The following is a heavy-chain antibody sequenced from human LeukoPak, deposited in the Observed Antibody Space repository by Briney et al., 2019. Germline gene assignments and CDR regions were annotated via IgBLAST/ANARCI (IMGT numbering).Heavy chain of an antibody. V-gene: IGHV3-23*01. D-gene: IGHD5-24*01. CDR3: AKSSRDGYNDDS. CDR1: GFTFSSSA. Sequence: GGSLRLSCAASGFTFSSSAMSWVRQAPGKGLEWVSSVSSVSGSAGSTYYADSVKGRFTISRDNSKNTLYLQMNSLRAEDTAVYYCAKSSRDGYNDDSWGQGTLVTVSS. J-gene: IGHJ5*01. CDR2: VSSVSGSAGST.